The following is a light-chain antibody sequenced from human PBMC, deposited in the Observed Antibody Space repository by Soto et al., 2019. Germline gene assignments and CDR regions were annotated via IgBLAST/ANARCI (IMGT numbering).Light chain of an antibody. V-gene: IGKV3-20*01. J-gene: IGKJ5*01. Sequence: EIVLTLSPAPLSLSPGAGATLSCRARQSVGGSSLAWYQQRPGQAPRFLIYGASSRATGIPDRFSGSGSGTDFTLTISRLEPEDFAVYYCQQYGGTPPITFGQGTRLEIK. CDR3: QQYGGTPPIT. CDR2: GAS. CDR1: QSVGGSS.